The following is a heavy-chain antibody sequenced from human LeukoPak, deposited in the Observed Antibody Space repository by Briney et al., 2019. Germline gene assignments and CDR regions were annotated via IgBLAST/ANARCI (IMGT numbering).Heavy chain of an antibody. CDR1: GGSISSYY. J-gene: IGHJ3*02. V-gene: IGHV4-59*01. CDR3: ASIFYGGNSIYHDAFDI. D-gene: IGHD4-23*01. Sequence: PSETLSLTCTVSGGSISSYYWSWIRQPPGKGLEWIGYIYYSGSTNYNPSLKSRVTISVDTSKNQFSLKLSSVTAADTAVYYCASIFYGGNSIYHDAFDIWGQGTMVTVSS. CDR2: IYYSGST.